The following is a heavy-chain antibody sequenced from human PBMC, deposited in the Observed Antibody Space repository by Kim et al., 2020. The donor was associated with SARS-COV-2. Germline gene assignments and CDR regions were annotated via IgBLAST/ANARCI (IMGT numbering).Heavy chain of an antibody. D-gene: IGHD6-13*01. CDR3: TTLISAAGRGY. Sequence: TTDEAEPVGGRFTVSRDDSKDMLYLQMNSLKTEDTAIYYCTTLISAAGRGYWGQGTLVTVSS. V-gene: IGHV3-15*01. CDR2: TT. J-gene: IGHJ4*02.